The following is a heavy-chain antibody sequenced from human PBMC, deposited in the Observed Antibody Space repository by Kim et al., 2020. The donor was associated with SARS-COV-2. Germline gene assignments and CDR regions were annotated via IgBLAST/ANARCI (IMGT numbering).Heavy chain of an antibody. D-gene: IGHD5-18*01. J-gene: IGHJ3*02. CDR2: ISYDGSNK. Sequence: GGSLRLSCAASGFTFSSYAMHWVRQAPGKGLEWVTVISYDGSNKFYADSVKGRFTISRDNSKNTLFLQMNSLRPEDTAVYYCARAARGSSYGDAFDIWGQGTMVTVSS. V-gene: IGHV3-30*04. CDR3: ARAARGSSYGDAFDI. CDR1: GFTFSSYA.